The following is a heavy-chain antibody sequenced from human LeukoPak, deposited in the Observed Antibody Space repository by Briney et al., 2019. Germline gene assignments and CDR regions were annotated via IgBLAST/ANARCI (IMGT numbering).Heavy chain of an antibody. CDR2: INPNSGDT. CDR3: ARDKSGNSGWYSYFDY. Sequence: ASVRVSCKAAGYTFTGYYMHWVRQAPGQRLEWRGWINPNSGDTNYAQKCQGRVTITRDTSISTAYMELSRLRSDDTAVYYCARDKSGNSGWYSYFDYWGQGTLVTVSS. J-gene: IGHJ4*02. V-gene: IGHV1-2*02. CDR1: GYTFTGYY. D-gene: IGHD6-19*01.